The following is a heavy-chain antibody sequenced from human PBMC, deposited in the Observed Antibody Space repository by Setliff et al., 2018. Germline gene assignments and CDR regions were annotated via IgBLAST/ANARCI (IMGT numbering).Heavy chain of an antibody. V-gene: IGHV3-43D*04. D-gene: IGHD2-15*01. CDR2: ISWDGTRT. CDR1: GFTFDDYA. CDR3: VKDTGNGGNTGLDY. Sequence: GGSLRLSCAASGFTFDDYAMHWVRQAPGKGLEWVSLISWDGTRTNYVDSLKGRVTISRENSKNSLFLQMNSLRVEDTALYYCVKDTGNGGNTGLDYWGQGTLVTVSS. J-gene: IGHJ4*02.